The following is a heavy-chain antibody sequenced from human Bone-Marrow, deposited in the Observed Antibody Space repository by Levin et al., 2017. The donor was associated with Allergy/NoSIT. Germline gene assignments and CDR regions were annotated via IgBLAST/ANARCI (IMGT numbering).Heavy chain of an antibody. V-gene: IGHV4-59*01. CDR2: IFYSGST. Sequence: SETLSLTCTVSGGSISGYYWSWVRQPPGKGLEWVGHIFYSGSTNYNPSLKSRVTISINTSKSQFSLHLTSVTAADTAFYYCARSVAGEFDYWGQGTLVTVSS. CDR1: GGSISGYY. D-gene: IGHD3-10*01. J-gene: IGHJ4*02. CDR3: ARSVAGEFDY.